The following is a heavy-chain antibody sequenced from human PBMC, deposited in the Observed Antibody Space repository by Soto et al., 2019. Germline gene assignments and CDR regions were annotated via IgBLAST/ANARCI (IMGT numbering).Heavy chain of an antibody. Sequence: GGSLRLSCAASGFTFSSYAMSWVRQAPGKGLEWVSAISGSGGSTYYADSVKGRFTISRDNSKNTLYLQMNSLRAEDTAVYYCAKDMIYYYDSSGYYFDYWGQGTLVTVS. J-gene: IGHJ4*02. V-gene: IGHV3-23*01. CDR1: GFTFSSYA. CDR2: ISGSGGST. CDR3: AKDMIYYYDSSGYYFDY. D-gene: IGHD3-22*01.